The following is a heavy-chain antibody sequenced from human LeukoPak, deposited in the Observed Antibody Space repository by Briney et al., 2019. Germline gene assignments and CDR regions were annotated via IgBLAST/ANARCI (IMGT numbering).Heavy chain of an antibody. V-gene: IGHV4-34*01. CDR3: ARDPIRERDDY. CDR2: INHSGST. CDR1: GGSFSGYY. Sequence: PSETLSLTCAVYGGSFSGYYWSWIRQPPGKGLEWIGEINHSGSTNDNPSLKSRVTISVDTSKNHFSLKLSSVTAADTAVYYCARDPIRERDDYWGQGTLVTVSS. D-gene: IGHD3-9*01. J-gene: IGHJ4*02.